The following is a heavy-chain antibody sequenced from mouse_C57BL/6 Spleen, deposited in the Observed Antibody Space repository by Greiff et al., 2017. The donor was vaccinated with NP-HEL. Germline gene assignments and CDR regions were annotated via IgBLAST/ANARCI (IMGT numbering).Heavy chain of an antibody. D-gene: IGHD1-1*01. V-gene: IGHV1-75*01. CDR1: GYTFTDYY. Sequence: VQLQESGPELVKPGASVKISCKASGYTFTDYYINWVKQRPGQGLEWIGWIFPGSGSTYYNEKFKGKATLTVDKSSSTAYMLLSSLTSEDSAVYFCAREGITTVVAGYWYFDVWGTGTTVTVSS. J-gene: IGHJ1*03. CDR2: IFPGSGST. CDR3: AREGITTVVAGYWYFDV.